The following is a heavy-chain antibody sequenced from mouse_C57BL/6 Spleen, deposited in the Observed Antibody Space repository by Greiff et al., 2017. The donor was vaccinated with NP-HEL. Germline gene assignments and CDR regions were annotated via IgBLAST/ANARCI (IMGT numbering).Heavy chain of an antibody. D-gene: IGHD2-4*01. J-gene: IGHJ4*01. V-gene: IGHV3-6*01. Sequence: ESGPGLVKPSQSLSLTCSVTGYSITSGYYWNWIRQFPGNKLEWMGYISYDGSNNSNPSLKNRISITRDTSTNQFFRKLNSVTTEDTATYYCARAYYDYLYAMDYWGQGTSVTVSS. CDR3: ARAYYDYLYAMDY. CDR1: GYSITSGYY. CDR2: ISYDGSN.